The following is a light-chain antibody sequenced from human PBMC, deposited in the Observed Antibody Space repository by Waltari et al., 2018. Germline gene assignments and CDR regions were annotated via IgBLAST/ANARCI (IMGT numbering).Light chain of an antibody. J-gene: IGKJ5*01. CDR1: QSILYTSNDKNY. V-gene: IGKV4-1*01. CDR3: QQYFNSPIA. Sequence: DIVMTQSPDSLLVSLGERATISCNSSQSILYTSNDKNYLAWYQQKAEQPPRLLVHWASIRESGVPDRFRGSGSGTDFTLTISNLQPEDVAFYWCQQYFNSPIAFGQGTRLEIK. CDR2: WAS.